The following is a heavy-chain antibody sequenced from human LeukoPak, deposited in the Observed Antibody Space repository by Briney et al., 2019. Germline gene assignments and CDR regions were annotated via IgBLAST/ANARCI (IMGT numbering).Heavy chain of an antibody. V-gene: IGHV4-39*01. Sequence: PSETLSLTCTVSGGSISSSSYYWGWIRQPPGKGLEWIGSIYYSGSTYYNPSLKSRVTISVDTSKNQFSLKLSSVTAADTAVYYCARPGYCSSTSCYIEPGYFQHWGQGTLVTVSS. CDR3: ARPGYCSSTSCYIEPGYFQH. D-gene: IGHD2-2*02. CDR2: IYYSGST. CDR1: GGSISSSSYY. J-gene: IGHJ1*01.